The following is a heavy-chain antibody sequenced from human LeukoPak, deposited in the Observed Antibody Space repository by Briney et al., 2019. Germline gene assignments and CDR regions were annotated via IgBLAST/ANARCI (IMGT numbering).Heavy chain of an antibody. CDR2: ISGFNGNT. J-gene: IGHJ4*02. CDR3: ARDGYFDY. CDR1: GYTFSTYG. Sequence: ASVKVSCKASGYTFSTYGIAWVRQAPGQGLEWMGWISGFNGNTNYAQKFQGRGTMTTDTTTTTAYMELRSLRSDDTAVYSCARDGYFDYWGQGTLVTVSS. V-gene: IGHV1-18*01.